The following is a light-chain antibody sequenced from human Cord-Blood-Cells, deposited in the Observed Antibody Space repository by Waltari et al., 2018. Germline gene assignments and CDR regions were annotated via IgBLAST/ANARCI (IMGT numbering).Light chain of an antibody. J-gene: IGKJ3*01. V-gene: IGKV3-20*01. CDR1: PSVSSSY. CDR2: GAS. Sequence: DIPLTQSPGPLSLPPGDSSPLSCRASPSVSSSYLAWYQQKPGQAPRLLIYGASSRATGIPDRFSGSGSGTDFTLTISRLEPEDFAVYYCQQYGSSPFTFGPGTKVDIK. CDR3: QQYGSSPFT.